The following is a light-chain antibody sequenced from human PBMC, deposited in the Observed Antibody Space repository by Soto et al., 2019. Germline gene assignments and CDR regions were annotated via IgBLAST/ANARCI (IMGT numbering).Light chain of an antibody. J-gene: IGKJ1*01. CDR3: HHYET. Sequence: VLTQSPATLSVSPGESATLSCRASQSVSSNLAWHQQKPGQAPRILMYDASTRATGISARFSGSGSGTEFTLTISRLEPEDFTVYYCHHYETFGQGTKVDIK. CDR2: DAS. CDR1: QSVSSN. V-gene: IGKV3-15*01.